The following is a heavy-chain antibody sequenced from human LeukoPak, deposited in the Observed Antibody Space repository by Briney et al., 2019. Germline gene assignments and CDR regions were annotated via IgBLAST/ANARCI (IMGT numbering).Heavy chain of an antibody. D-gene: IGHD6-13*01. CDR3: ARAPDPPRIAAAGNQYFDY. CDR2: TYYRSKWYN. J-gene: IGHJ4*02. V-gene: IGHV6-1*01. Sequence: SQTLSLTCAISGDSVSSNSAAWNWIRQSPSRGLEWLGRTYYRSKWYNDYAVSVKSRITINPDTSKNQFSLQLNSVTPEDTAVYYCARAPDPPRIAAAGNQYFDYWGQGTLVTVSS. CDR1: GDSVSSNSAA.